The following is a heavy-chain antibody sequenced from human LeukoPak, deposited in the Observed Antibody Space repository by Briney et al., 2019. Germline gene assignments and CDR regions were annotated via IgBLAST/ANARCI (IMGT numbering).Heavy chain of an antibody. CDR3: ARVMDGGATGYYNDF. J-gene: IGHJ4*02. CDR1: GYTFTSYG. CDR2: ISAYNGNT. D-gene: IGHD3-9*01. V-gene: IGHV1-18*01. Sequence: ASVKVSWKASGYTFTSYGLSWVRQAPGQGLEWMGWISAYNGNTNYAQKLQGRVTMTTDTSTSTAYMELRSLRSDDTAVYYCARVMDGGATGYYNDFWGQGTLVTVSS.